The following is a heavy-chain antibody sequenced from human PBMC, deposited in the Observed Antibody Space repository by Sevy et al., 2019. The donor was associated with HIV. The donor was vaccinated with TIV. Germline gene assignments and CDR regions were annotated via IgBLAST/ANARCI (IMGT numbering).Heavy chain of an antibody. CDR1: GGPISSYY. CDR2: IHYSGST. Sequence: SETLSLTCSVSGGPISSYYWSWIRQPPGKRLEWIGYIHYSGSTNYNPSINSRLTISVDTSKNQFSLRLTSATAADTAVYYCARAPRVRSGDDSLNWFDPWGQGILVTVSS. CDR3: ARAPRVRSGDDSLNWFDP. D-gene: IGHD5-12*01. J-gene: IGHJ5*02. V-gene: IGHV4-59*01.